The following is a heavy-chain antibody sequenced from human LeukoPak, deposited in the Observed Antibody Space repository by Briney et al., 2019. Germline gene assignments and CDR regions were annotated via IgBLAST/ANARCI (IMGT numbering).Heavy chain of an antibody. Sequence: GGSLRLSCAASGITFSSYAMSWVRQAPGKGLEWVSFISGSGSHKYYGDSVKGRFTISRDNSKNSLYLQMNSLRPEDTAVYYCAKGGADNMRDGYNSSHDYMDVWGRGTPVTVSS. CDR3: AKGGADNMRDGYNSSHDYMDV. J-gene: IGHJ6*03. CDR1: GITFSSYA. V-gene: IGHV3-21*01. D-gene: IGHD5-24*01. CDR2: ISGSGSHK.